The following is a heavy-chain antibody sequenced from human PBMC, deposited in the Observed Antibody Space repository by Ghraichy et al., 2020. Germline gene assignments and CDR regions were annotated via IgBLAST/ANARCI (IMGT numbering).Heavy chain of an antibody. CDR2: ISSSGTIT. Sequence: GGSLRLSCAASGFTFSSYAMSWFRQAPGKGLEWVSAISSSGTITYYANSVKGRFTISRDNSRDTLYLQVNSLRAEDTAVYYCAKALSRQQWPGSDYWGQGTLVTVSS. CDR1: GFTFSSYA. CDR3: AKALSRQQWPGSDY. D-gene: IGHD6-19*01. V-gene: IGHV3-23*01. J-gene: IGHJ4*02.